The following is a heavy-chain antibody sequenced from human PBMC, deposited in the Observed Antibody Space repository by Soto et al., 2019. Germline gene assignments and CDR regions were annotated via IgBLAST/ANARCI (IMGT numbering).Heavy chain of an antibody. CDR1: GGSISSYY. CDR3: ARYYFDSSGYSNWFDP. CDR2: IYYSGST. J-gene: IGHJ5*02. D-gene: IGHD3-22*01. Sequence: SETLSLTCTVSGGSISSYYWSWIRQPPGKGLEWIGYIYYSGSTNYNPSLKSRVTISVDTSNNQFSLKLSSVTAADTAVYYCARYYFDSSGYSNWFDPWGQGTLVTVSS. V-gene: IGHV4-59*12.